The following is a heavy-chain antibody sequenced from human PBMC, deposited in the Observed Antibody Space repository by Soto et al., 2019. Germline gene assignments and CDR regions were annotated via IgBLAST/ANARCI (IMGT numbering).Heavy chain of an antibody. CDR2: IYDRGST. CDR1: GGSIGSSSYY. V-gene: IGHV4-39*01. J-gene: IGHJ4*02. Sequence: QLQLQESGPGLMKPSETLSLTCTVSGGSIGSSSYYWGWIRQPPGKGLEWIGSIYDRGSTYSNPSLKSRLTTSLDTSKNQFSLKLTSVTAADTAVYYCARHGYTSGRTYFDYWGQGTLVTVSS. D-gene: IGHD6-19*01. CDR3: ARHGYTSGRTYFDY.